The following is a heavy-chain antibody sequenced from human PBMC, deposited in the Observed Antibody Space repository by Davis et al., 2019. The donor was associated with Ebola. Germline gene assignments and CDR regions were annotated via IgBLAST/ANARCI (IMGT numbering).Heavy chain of an antibody. CDR2: IYYSGST. J-gene: IGHJ6*03. Sequence: SETLSLTCTVSGGSISSSSYYWGWIRQPPGKGLEWIGSIYYSGSTYYNPSLKRRVTISVDTSKNQFPLKLSSVTAADTAVYYCARGLTGDYYYYYYMDVWGKGTTVTVSS. V-gene: IGHV4-39*06. D-gene: IGHD7-27*01. CDR1: GGSISSSSYY. CDR3: ARGLTGDYYYYYYMDV.